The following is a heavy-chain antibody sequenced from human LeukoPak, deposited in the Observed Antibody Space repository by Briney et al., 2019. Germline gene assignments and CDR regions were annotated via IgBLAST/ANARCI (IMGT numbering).Heavy chain of an antibody. Sequence: GGSLRLSCAASGFTVSSNYMSWVRQAPGKGLVWVSRINTDGSTTNYADSVTGRFTISRDNAKNTLYLQMNSLRAEDTAVYYCARGLGGIGDYWGQGTLVTVSS. CDR1: GFTVSSNY. D-gene: IGHD4-23*01. V-gene: IGHV3-74*01. CDR3: ARGLGGIGDY. J-gene: IGHJ4*02. CDR2: INTDGSTT.